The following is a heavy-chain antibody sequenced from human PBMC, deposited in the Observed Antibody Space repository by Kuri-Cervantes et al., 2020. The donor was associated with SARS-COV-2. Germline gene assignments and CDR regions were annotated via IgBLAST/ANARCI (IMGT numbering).Heavy chain of an antibody. CDR1: GGTFSSYA. V-gene: IGHV1-69*10. J-gene: IGHJ6*02. Sequence: SVKVSCKASGGTFSSYAISWVRQAPGQGLEWMGGIIPILGIANYAQKFQGRVTMTEDTSTDTAYMELSSLRSEDTAVYYCATVGLRYFNGMDVWGQGTTVTVSS. CDR2: IIPILGIA. D-gene: IGHD3-9*01. CDR3: ATVGLRYFNGMDV.